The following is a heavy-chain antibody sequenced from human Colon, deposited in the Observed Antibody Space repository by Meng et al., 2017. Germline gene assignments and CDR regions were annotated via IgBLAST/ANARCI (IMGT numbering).Heavy chain of an antibody. V-gene: IGHV7-4-1*02. Sequence: QVQLVQSGSELKKPGASVKVSCKASEYTFSTYTINWVRQAHGRGLXWMEWISTNTGTPTYTQGFTGRFVFSLDTSVSTAYLQISSLKAEDTAVYYCARGGNFDPWGQGTLVTVSS. D-gene: IGHD2/OR15-2a*01. J-gene: IGHJ5*02. CDR1: EYTFSTYT. CDR2: ISTNTGTP. CDR3: ARGGNFDP.